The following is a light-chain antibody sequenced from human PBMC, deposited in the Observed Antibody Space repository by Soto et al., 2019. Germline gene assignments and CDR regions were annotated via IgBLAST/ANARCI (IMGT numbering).Light chain of an antibody. V-gene: IGKV3D-15*01. CDR2: GAS. CDR3: QQYKNWPWT. CDR1: HIVSYN. Sequence: IVMTQSPATLSVSPVETATLSCMASHIVSYNLAWYQQKPGQAPRLLIYGASTRATGIPARFSGSGSGTELSLTISSLQAEDFAVYYCQQYKNWPWTFGQGTKVDIK. J-gene: IGKJ1*01.